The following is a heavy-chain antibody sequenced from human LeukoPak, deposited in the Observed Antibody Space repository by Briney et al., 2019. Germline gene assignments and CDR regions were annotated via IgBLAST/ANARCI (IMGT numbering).Heavy chain of an antibody. J-gene: IGHJ4*02. V-gene: IGHV1-69*04. CDR3: ASGYSYGDGTYYFDY. Sequence: ASVKVSCKASGGTFSSYAISWVRQAPGQGLEWMGRIIPILGIANYAQKFQSRVTITADKSTSTAYMELSSLRSEDTAVYYCASGYSYGDGTYYFDYWGQGTLVTVSS. CDR2: IIPILGIA. D-gene: IGHD5-18*01. CDR1: GGTFSSYA.